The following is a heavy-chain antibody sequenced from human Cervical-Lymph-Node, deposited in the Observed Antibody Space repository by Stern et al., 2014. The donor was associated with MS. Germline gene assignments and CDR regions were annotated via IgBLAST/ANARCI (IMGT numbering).Heavy chain of an antibody. D-gene: IGHD2-15*01. CDR2: IYQDGRT. Sequence: QVQLQESGPGLVKPSETLSLTCTVSGGSFNNYYWSWIRQPPGKGLEWIGYIYQDGRTTYNPSLTSSVNISLQPSQTKFSLRLPSVTAADTAVYYCARVDDCSGGTCFSTSWFDPWGQGTLVTVSS. J-gene: IGHJ5*02. CDR3: ARVDDCSGGTCFSTSWFDP. V-gene: IGHV4-59*01. CDR1: GGSFNNYY.